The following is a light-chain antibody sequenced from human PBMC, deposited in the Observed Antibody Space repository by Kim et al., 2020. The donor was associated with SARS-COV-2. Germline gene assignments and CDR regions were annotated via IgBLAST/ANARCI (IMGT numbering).Light chain of an antibody. CDR3: NSRDSSGNHLV. J-gene: IGLJ2*01. CDR1: SLRSYY. CDR2: GKN. V-gene: IGLV3-19*01. Sequence: AWGQTVRITCQGDSLRSYYASWYQQKQGQAPVLVIYGKNNRPSGIPDRFSGSSSGNTASLTITGAQAEDEADYYCNSRDSSGNHLVFGGGTQLTVL.